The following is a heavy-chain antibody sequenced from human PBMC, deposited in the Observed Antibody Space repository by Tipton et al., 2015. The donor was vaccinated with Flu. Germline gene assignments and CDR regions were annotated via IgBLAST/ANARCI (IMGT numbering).Heavy chain of an antibody. J-gene: IGHJ4*01. CDR2: INHSGTT. CDR1: GGSFSAYY. CDR3: ASKVANWGVWESLDY. D-gene: IGHD7-27*01. Sequence: TLSLTCAVYGGSFSAYYWSWIRQPPGKGLEWVGEINHSGTTNYNPSLTSRVTVSADTSKKQFFLKLTSVTAADTAVYYCASKVANWGVWESLDYWCHGTLVTVSS. V-gene: IGHV4-34*01.